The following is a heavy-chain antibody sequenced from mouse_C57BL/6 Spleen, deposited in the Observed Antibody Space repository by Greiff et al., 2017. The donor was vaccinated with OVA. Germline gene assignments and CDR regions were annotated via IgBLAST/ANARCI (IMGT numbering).Heavy chain of an antibody. CDR3: ARYYYYGSSYWYFDV. D-gene: IGHD1-1*01. J-gene: IGHJ1*03. Sequence: EVKVVESGGDLVKPGGSLKLSCAASGFTFSSYGMSWVRQTPDKRLEWVATISSGGSYTYYPDSVKGRFTISRDNAKNTLYLQVSSLKSEDTAMYYWARYYYYGSSYWYFDVWGTGTTVTVSS. V-gene: IGHV5-6*01. CDR1: GFTFSSYG. CDR2: ISSGGSYT.